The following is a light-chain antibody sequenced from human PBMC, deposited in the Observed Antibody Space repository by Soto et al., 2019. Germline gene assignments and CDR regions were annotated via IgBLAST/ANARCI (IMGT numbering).Light chain of an antibody. CDR2: AAS. J-gene: IGKJ2*01. Sequence: EIVMTQSPATLSVSPGERVTLSCRASQSVRSDLAWYQQKPGQAPRLLIYAASTRATGIPARFSGSGSGTEFTLAISSLQSEDFEVYYCQQYVNWPPTFTFGQGTKLEIK. CDR1: QSVRSD. V-gene: IGKV3D-15*01. CDR3: QQYVNWPPTFT.